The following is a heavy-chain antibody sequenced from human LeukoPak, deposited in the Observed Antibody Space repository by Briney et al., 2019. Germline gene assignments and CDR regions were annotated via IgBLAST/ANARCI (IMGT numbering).Heavy chain of an antibody. D-gene: IGHD2-8*02. CDR3: VKGQEVVYTPTFDF. Sequence: GGTLRLSCSASGFTFSTSAMHWVRQAPGKGLEYVSSLGVNGISAYYADSVRGRFTISRDNSKGTLFLQMSSLRAEDTAVYYCVKGQEVVYTPTFDFWGQGTLVTVSS. V-gene: IGHV3-64D*09. J-gene: IGHJ4*02. CDR1: GFTFSTSA. CDR2: LGVNGISA.